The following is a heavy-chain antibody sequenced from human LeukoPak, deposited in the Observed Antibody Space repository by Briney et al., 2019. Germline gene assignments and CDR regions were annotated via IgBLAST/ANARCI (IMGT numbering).Heavy chain of an antibody. CDR3: ATLEYSSGWRSWFDP. D-gene: IGHD6-19*01. J-gene: IGHJ5*02. CDR1: GYTLTELS. V-gene: IGHV1-24*01. Sequence: ASVNVSCTVSGYTLTELSMHWVRQAPGKGLEWMGGFDPEDGETIYAQKFQGRVTMTEDTSTDTAYMELSSLRSEDTAVYYCATLEYSSGWRSWFDPWGQGTLVTASS. CDR2: FDPEDGET.